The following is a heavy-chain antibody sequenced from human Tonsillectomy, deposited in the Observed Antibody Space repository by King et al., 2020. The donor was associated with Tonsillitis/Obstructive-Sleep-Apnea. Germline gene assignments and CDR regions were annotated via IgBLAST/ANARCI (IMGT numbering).Heavy chain of an antibody. Sequence: VQLVESGGGLVQPGRSLRLSCAASGFMFHDYAMHWVRQAPGKGLEWVSGISWNSGSIGYADSVKGRFTISRDNAKNSLYLQMNSLRAEDTALYYCTKDKNPRLGGACNWFDPWGQGTLVTVSS. J-gene: IGHJ5*02. V-gene: IGHV3-9*01. CDR3: TKDKNPRLGGACNWFDP. CDR2: ISWNSGSI. CDR1: GFMFHDYA. D-gene: IGHD3-16*01.